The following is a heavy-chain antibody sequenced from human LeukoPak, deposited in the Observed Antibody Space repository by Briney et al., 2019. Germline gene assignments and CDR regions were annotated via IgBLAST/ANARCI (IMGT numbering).Heavy chain of an antibody. V-gene: IGHV4-31*03. Sequence: SETLSLTCTVSGGSISSGGYYWSWIRQHPGKGLEWIGYIYYSGSTYYNPSLKSRVTISVDTSKNQFSLKLSSVTAADTAVYYCARVRNRIAAAGKDYWGQGTLVTVSS. D-gene: IGHD6-13*01. CDR3: ARVRNRIAAAGKDY. CDR2: IYYSGST. CDR1: GGSISSGGYY. J-gene: IGHJ4*02.